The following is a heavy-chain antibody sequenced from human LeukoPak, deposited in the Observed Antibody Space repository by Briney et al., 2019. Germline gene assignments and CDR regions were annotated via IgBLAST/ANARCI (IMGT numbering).Heavy chain of an antibody. CDR1: GGSISSYY. CDR3: GSGSSSSGYYYYYMDV. Sequence: SETLSLTCTGSGGSISSYYWSWIRQPARKGLEWIGRIYTSGSTNYNPSLKSLVTMSVDTSKNQFSLKLSSVTAADTAVYYCGSGSSSSGYYYYYMDVWGKGTTVTVSS. J-gene: IGHJ6*03. D-gene: IGHD6-6*01. CDR2: IYTSGST. V-gene: IGHV4-4*07.